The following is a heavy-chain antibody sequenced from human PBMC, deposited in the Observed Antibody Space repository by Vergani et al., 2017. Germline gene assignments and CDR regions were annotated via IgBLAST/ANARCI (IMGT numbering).Heavy chain of an antibody. Sequence: EVQLLESGGDLVQPGGSLRLSCAASGFTFNHDAMNWVRQAPGKGLEWVSGISGSGGSTYYAGSVKGRFTISRDSSKNTLYLQMNSLSAGDTAVYYCEKANPRNSGYDYLYYYHAMDVWGQGTTVTVSS. V-gene: IGHV3-23*01. CDR1: GFTFNHDA. CDR3: EKANPRNSGYDYLYYYHAMDV. J-gene: IGHJ6*02. D-gene: IGHD5-12*01. CDR2: ISGSGGST.